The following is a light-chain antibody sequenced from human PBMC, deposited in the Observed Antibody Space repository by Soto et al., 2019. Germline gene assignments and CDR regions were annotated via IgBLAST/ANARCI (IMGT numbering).Light chain of an antibody. CDR2: NDD. CDR3: ASWDDRLKGVV. V-gene: IGLV1-36*01. CDR1: SSNIGNNA. J-gene: IGLJ3*02. Sequence: QSVLTQPPSVSDAPRQRVTISCSGSSSNIGNNAVHWYRQVPGRAPKLLIHNDDLRASGVSDRFSGSKSGTSASLAISELQSEDASDYYCASWDDRLKGVVFGGGTQLTVL.